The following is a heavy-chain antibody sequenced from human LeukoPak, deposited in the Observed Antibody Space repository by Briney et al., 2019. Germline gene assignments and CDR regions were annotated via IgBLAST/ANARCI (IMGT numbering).Heavy chain of an antibody. D-gene: IGHD3-10*01. CDR3: ARESGPGGAFDI. V-gene: IGHV1-69*01. Sequence: GSSVKVSCKASGGTFISYAISWVRQAPGQGLEWMGGIIPIFGTANYAQKFQGRVTTTADESTSTAYMELSSLRSEDTAVYYCARESGPGGAFDIWGQGTMVTVSS. CDR1: GGTFISYA. CDR2: IIPIFGTA. J-gene: IGHJ3*02.